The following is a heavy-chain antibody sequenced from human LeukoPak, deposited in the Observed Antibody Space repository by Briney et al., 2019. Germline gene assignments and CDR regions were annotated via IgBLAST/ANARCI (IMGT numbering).Heavy chain of an antibody. CDR1: GGSVSSGSYY. V-gene: IGHV4-61*01. CDR3: AREKRAVAGFYFDY. Sequence: PSETLSLTCTVSGGSVSSGSYYWSWIRQPPGKGLEWIGYIYYSGSTNYNPSPKSRVTISVDTSKNQSSLKLSSVTAADTAVYYCAREKRAVAGFYFDYWGQGTLVTVSS. D-gene: IGHD6-19*01. J-gene: IGHJ4*02. CDR2: IYYSGST.